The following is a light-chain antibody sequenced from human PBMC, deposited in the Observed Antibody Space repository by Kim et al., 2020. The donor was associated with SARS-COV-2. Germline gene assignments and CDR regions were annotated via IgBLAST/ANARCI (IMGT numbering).Light chain of an antibody. CDR2: GAS. J-gene: IGKJ2*01. CDR3: KQYGSSPRT. V-gene: IGKV3-20*01. Sequence: PRERPTLSRRASPSVNSNYLAWYQQXPGQAPRVLIYGASTRATGVPDRFGGSGSGTDFTLTITRLEPEDFAVYFCKQYGSSPRTFGQGTKLEI. CDR1: PSVNSNY.